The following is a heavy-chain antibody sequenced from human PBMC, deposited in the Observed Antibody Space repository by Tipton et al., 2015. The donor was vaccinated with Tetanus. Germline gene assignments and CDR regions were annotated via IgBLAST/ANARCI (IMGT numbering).Heavy chain of an antibody. CDR2: ISSSGSTI. V-gene: IGHV3-11*01. CDR1: GFTFSDYY. CDR3: ARVYGSGSLYYYGMDV. J-gene: IGHJ6*02. Sequence: SLRLSCAASGFTFSDYYMSWIRQAPGKGLEWVSYISSSGSTIHYADSVKGRFTISRDNAKNSLYLQMNSLRAEDTAVYYCARVYGSGSLYYYGMDVWGQGTTVTVSS. D-gene: IGHD3-10*01.